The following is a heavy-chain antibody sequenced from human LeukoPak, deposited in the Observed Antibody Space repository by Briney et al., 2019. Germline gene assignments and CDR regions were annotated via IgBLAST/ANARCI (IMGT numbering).Heavy chain of an antibody. CDR3: AKDSFTYYYDSSGSDY. Sequence: PGGSLRLSCAASVFTFISYWVSWVRQAPGKGREWVANIKQDGSEKYYVDSVKGRFTISRDNAKNSLYLQMNSLRAEDTAVYYCAKDSFTYYYDSSGSDYWGQGTLVTVSS. D-gene: IGHD3-22*01. V-gene: IGHV3-7*01. CDR2: IKQDGSEK. CDR1: VFTFISYW. J-gene: IGHJ4*02.